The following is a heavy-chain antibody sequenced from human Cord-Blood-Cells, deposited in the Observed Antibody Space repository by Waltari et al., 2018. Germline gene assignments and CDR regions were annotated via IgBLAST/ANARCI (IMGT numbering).Heavy chain of an antibody. CDR3: ARGRPTKDWNVWFDP. Sequence: QVTLRESGPALVNPTQTLTLTCTFSGFPLSTSGMCVSWLRHPPGKALEWLALIDWDDDKYYSTSLKTRLTISKDTSKNQVVLTMTNMDPVDTATYYCARGRPTKDWNVWFDPWGQGTLVTVSS. V-gene: IGHV2-70*01. D-gene: IGHD1-1*01. CDR2: IDWDDDK. CDR1: GFPLSTSGMC. J-gene: IGHJ5*02.